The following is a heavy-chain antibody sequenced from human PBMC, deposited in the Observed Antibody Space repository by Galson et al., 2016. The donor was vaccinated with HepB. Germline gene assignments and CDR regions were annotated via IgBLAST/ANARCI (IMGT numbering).Heavy chain of an antibody. D-gene: IGHD3/OR15-3a*01. CDR1: GFTFASYW. Sequence: SLRLSCAASGFTFASYWMTWVRQVPGKGLEWVANIKQDGIEKYYVDSVKGRFTVSRDNAKNSLYLQMNSLRPEDTAVYYCARDGYDFWSGYYIGWFDPWGQGAQVTVSS. CDR3: ARDGYDFWSGYYIGWFDP. CDR2: IKQDGIEK. J-gene: IGHJ5*02. V-gene: IGHV3-7*03.